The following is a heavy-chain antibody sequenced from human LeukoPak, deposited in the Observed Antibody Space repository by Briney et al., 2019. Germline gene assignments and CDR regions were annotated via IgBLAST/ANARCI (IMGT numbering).Heavy chain of an antibody. CDR1: GGTFSSYA. CDR3: ARVRASHSNSWSHFDY. Sequence: ASVKVSCKASGGTFSSYAISWVRQAPGQWLEWMGGIIPIFGTANYAQKFQGRVTITTDESTSTAYMELSSLRSEDTAVYYCARVRASHSNSWSHFDYWGQGTLVTVSS. D-gene: IGHD6-13*01. J-gene: IGHJ4*02. CDR2: IIPIFGTA. V-gene: IGHV1-69*05.